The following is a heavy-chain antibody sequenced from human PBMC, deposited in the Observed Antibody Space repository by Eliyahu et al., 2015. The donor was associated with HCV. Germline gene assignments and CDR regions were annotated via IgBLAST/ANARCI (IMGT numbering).Heavy chain of an antibody. J-gene: IGHJ4*02. D-gene: IGHD3/OR15-3a*01. Sequence: EVQLLESGGGLIQPGGSLRLSCAASGFTFSANAMHWLRQAPGKGLEWVAVSFGGGDRASYAESVEGRFTISRDNSKNTLYLQMNSLRVEDAAIYFCAKDVYYKYWTGNFVHYYFDYWGQGTLVTVSS. V-gene: IGHV3-23*03. CDR2: SFGGGDRA. CDR1: GFTFSANA. CDR3: AKDVYYKYWTGNFVHYYFDY.